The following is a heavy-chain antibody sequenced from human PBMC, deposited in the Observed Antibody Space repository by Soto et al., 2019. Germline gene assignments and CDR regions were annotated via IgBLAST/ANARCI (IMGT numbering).Heavy chain of an antibody. CDR3: ARGAAGRKGYYYYGMDV. D-gene: IGHD6-13*01. V-gene: IGHV1-18*04. CDR1: GYTFTSYG. J-gene: IGHJ6*02. CDR2: ISAYNGNT. Sequence: ASVKVSCKASGYTFTSYGISWFRQAPGQGLEWMGWISAYNGNTNYAQKLQGRVTMTTDTSTSTAYMEMRSLRSDDTAVYYCARGAAGRKGYYYYGMDVWGQGTKVTVSS.